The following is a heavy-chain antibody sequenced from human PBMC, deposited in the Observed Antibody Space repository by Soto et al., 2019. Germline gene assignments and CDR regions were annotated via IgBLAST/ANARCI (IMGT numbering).Heavy chain of an antibody. Sequence: EVQLLDSGGGLVQPGGSLRLSCAASGFTFSNYAMSWVRQAPGKGLDWVSTISSSGSNTYYADSVKGRFSISRDNSKNTVYLEMKNLRAEDTAVYYCAKEGLARGIDYWGQGTLVTVSS. CDR1: GFTFSNYA. CDR3: AKEGLARGIDY. CDR2: ISSSGSNT. J-gene: IGHJ4*02. D-gene: IGHD3-10*01. V-gene: IGHV3-23*01.